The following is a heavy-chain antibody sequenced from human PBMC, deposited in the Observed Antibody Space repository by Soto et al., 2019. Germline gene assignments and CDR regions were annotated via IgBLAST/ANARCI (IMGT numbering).Heavy chain of an antibody. CDR1: GGSISSGGYY. CDR2: IYYSGST. V-gene: IGHV4-31*03. Sequence: QVQLQESGPGLVKPSQTLSLTCTVSGGSISSGGYYWSWIRQHPGKGLEWIGYIYYSGSTYYNPSLKSRVTISVDTSKNQFSLKLSSVTAADTAVYYCARAYQVPAARYGTYYYYGMDVWGQGTTVTVSS. D-gene: IGHD2-2*01. J-gene: IGHJ6*02. CDR3: ARAYQVPAARYGTYYYYGMDV.